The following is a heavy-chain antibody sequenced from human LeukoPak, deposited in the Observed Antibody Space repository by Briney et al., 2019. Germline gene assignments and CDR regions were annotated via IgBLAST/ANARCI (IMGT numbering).Heavy chain of an antibody. D-gene: IGHD2-15*01. Sequence: GASVKVSCKASGYTFTSYDINWVRQATGQGLEWMGWMNPNSGNTGYAQKFQGRVTMTRNTSISTAYMELSSLRSEDTAVYNCARALGYCSGGSCYPLDYWGQGTLVTVSS. J-gene: IGHJ4*02. CDR2: MNPNSGNT. V-gene: IGHV1-8*01. CDR1: GYTFTSYD. CDR3: ARALGYCSGGSCYPLDY.